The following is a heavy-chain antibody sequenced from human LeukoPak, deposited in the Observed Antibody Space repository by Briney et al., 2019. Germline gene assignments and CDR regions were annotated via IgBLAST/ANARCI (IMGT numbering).Heavy chain of an antibody. CDR1: GGSISSYY. V-gene: IGHV4-59*01. Sequence: SETLSLTCTVSGGSISSYYWSWLRQPPGKGLEWIGYIYYSGSTNYNPSLKSRVTISVDTSKNQFSLKLSSVTAADTAVYYCARDLGGGSPFDYWGQGTLVTVSS. CDR3: ARDLGGGSPFDY. D-gene: IGHD3-10*01. CDR2: IYYSGST. J-gene: IGHJ4*02.